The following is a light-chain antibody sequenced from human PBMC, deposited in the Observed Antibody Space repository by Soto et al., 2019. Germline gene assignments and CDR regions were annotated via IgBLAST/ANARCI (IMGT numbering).Light chain of an antibody. J-gene: IGKJ1*01. CDR3: QKYDSAPWA. CDR2: AAS. CDR1: QGIKKY. Sequence: DIQMTQSPSSLSASVGDRVTITCRASQGIKKYVAWYQQKPGKVPKLLIFAASTLQSGVPSRFSGSGSGTDFTLSISSLQPEDVETYYCQKYDSAPWAFGQGTKVDIK. V-gene: IGKV1-27*01.